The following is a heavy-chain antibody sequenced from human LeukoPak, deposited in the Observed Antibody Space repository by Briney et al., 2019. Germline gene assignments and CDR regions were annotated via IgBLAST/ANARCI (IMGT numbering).Heavy chain of an antibody. CDR2: INGDGRTT. V-gene: IGHV3-74*01. CDR3: AKDVGEDIVVVPAAMDFAFDI. Sequence: GGSLRLSCAASGFTLSSYWMHWVRQAPGKGLVWVSRINGDGRTTDYADSVKGRFTISRDNAKNTLYLQMNSLRAEDTAVYYCAKDVGEDIVVVPAAMDFAFDIWGQGTMVTVSS. CDR1: GFTLSSYW. D-gene: IGHD2-2*01. J-gene: IGHJ3*02.